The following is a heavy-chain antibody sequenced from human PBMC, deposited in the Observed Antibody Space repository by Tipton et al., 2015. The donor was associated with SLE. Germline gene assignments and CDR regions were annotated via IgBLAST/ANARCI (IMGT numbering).Heavy chain of an antibody. CDR1: GGSTSSGGYY. CDR3: SRGTHANGWSD. CDR2: IYYSGST. Sequence: TLSLTCTVSGGSTSSGGYYWSWIRQHPGKGLEWIGYIYYSGSTYYNPSLKSRVTISVDTSKNQFSLKLSSVTPEDTAVYYCSRGTHANGWSDWGQGTLVTVSS. J-gene: IGHJ4*02. V-gene: IGHV4-31*03. D-gene: IGHD2-15*01.